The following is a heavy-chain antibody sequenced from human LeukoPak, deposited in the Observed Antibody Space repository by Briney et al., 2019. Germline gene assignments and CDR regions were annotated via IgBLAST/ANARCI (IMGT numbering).Heavy chain of an antibody. Sequence: GGSLRLSCAASGFTFDDYAMHWVRQVPGKGLEWVSGINYNGGNKVYADSVKGRFTISRDNAKNSLYLQMNSLRAEDTAVYYCAREGRARSGSSAFDIWGQGTMVTVSS. CDR3: AREGRARSGSSAFDI. V-gene: IGHV3-9*01. CDR1: GFTFDDYA. J-gene: IGHJ3*02. CDR2: INYNGGNK. D-gene: IGHD1-26*01.